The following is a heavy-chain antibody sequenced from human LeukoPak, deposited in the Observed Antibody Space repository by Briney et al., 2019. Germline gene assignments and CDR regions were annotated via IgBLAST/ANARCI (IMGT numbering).Heavy chain of an antibody. D-gene: IGHD6-13*01. CDR2: IWYDGSNK. CDR1: GFTFSSFA. Sequence: GGSLRLSCAASGFTFSSFAMNWVRQAPGKGLEWVAVIWYDGSNKFYADSVKGRFTISRDNSKNTLYLQMNSLRAEDTAVYYCARDRAAADLDYWGQGTLVTVSS. CDR3: ARDRAAADLDY. J-gene: IGHJ4*02. V-gene: IGHV3-33*08.